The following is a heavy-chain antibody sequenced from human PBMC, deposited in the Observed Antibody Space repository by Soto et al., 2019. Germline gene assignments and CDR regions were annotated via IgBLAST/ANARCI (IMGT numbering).Heavy chain of an antibody. CDR2: IIPIFGTA. V-gene: IGHV1-69*01. CDR3: ARGGGVYDHKYYYYYGMDV. J-gene: IGHJ6*02. Sequence: QVQLVQSGAEVKKPGSSVKVSCKDSGGTFSSYAISWVRQAPGQGLEWMGGIIPIFGTANYAQKVQGRVTITADESTSTAYMELSSLRSEDTAVYYCARGGGVYDHKYYYYYGMDVWGQGTTVTVSS. CDR1: GGTFSSYA. D-gene: IGHD5-12*01.